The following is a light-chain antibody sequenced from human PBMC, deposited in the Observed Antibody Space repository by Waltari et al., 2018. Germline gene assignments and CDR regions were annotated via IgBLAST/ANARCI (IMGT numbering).Light chain of an antibody. CDR2: AAS. Sequence: AIRMTQSPSSLSASTGDTVTITCRASQGISSYLAWYQQKPGKSPKLLIYAASTLQSGVPSRFSGSGSGTDFTLTISCLQSEDFATYYCQQYYSYRWTFGQGTKVEIK. V-gene: IGKV1-8*01. J-gene: IGKJ1*01. CDR3: QQYYSYRWT. CDR1: QGISSY.